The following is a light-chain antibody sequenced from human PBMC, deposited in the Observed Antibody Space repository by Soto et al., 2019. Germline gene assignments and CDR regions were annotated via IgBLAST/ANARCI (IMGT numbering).Light chain of an antibody. CDR3: QEYNSDSIT. CDR1: QSLGIW. Sequence: DIQMTQSPSTLSASVGDRVTITCRASQSLGIWLDWHQQQPGKAHKLLIYDASTLKSGVTSRFSGSGSGTKFTLTISSLQTDDFETYYCQEYNSDSITFGQGTRLE. J-gene: IGKJ5*01. CDR2: DAS. V-gene: IGKV1-5*01.